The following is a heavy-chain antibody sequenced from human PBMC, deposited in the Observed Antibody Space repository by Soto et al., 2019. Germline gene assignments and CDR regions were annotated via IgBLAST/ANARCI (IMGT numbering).Heavy chain of an antibody. CDR2: IKQDGNEK. D-gene: IGHD3-3*01. V-gene: IGHV3-7*01. J-gene: IGHJ4*02. CDR3: ARVSTSLWTGYKFDY. CDR1: GFTFSSYW. Sequence: EVQLVESGGGLVQPGGSLRLSCAASGFTFSSYWMNWVRQAPGKGLEWVANIKQDGNEKYYVDSVKRRFTISRDNTKNSLYLQMDSLRAEDTAVYYCARVSTSLWTGYKFDYWGQGTLVTVSS.